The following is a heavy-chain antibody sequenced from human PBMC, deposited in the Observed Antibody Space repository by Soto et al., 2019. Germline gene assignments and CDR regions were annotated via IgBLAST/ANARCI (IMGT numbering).Heavy chain of an antibody. D-gene: IGHD2-15*01. Sequence: DVRLAESGGGLVQPGGSLRLSCTTSGFSFASFAMTWVRQAPGKGLEWVATISGSDGKTYYADSVKGRFSISRDTSRNTLYLQMNSLRADYTAIYYCAKCSYLDYWGQGTRVNVSS. CDR1: GFSFASFA. CDR3: AKCSYLDY. V-gene: IGHV3-23*04. CDR2: ISGSDGKT. J-gene: IGHJ4*02.